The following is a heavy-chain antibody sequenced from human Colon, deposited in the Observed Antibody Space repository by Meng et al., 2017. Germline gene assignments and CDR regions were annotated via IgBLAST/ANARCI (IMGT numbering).Heavy chain of an antibody. CDR3: AKGVANGKVDWFDH. CDR2: IYPGDSDT. D-gene: IGHD2-8*01. Sequence: GGSLRLSCKGSGYSFTSYWIGWVRQMPGKGLEWVGLIYPGDSDTRYSPSFQGQVTISADKSICTAYLQWSSLRAEDTAVYYCAKGVANGKVDWFDHWGQGTQVTVSS. V-gene: IGHV5-51*01. CDR1: GYSFTSYW. J-gene: IGHJ5*02.